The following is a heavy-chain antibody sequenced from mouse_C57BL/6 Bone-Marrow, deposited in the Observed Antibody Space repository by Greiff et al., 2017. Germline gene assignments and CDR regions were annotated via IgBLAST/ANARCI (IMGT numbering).Heavy chain of an antibody. Sequence: EVKVEESGGDLVTPGGSLKLSCAASGFTFSSYGMSWVRQTPDKRLEWVATISSGGSYTYYPDSVKGRFTIARDNAKNTLYLQMSSLKSEDTAVYYWARHSAQALYYAIDHWGQGTSVTVSS. V-gene: IGHV5-6*02. CDR2: ISSGGSYT. D-gene: IGHD3-2*02. J-gene: IGHJ4*01. CDR3: ARHSAQALYYAIDH. CDR1: GFTFSSYG.